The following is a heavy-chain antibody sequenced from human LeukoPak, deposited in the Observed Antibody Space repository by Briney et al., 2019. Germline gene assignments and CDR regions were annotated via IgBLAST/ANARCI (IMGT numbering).Heavy chain of an antibody. V-gene: IGHV3-23*01. CDR3: AKDSEGPSYDAFDI. D-gene: IGHD3-10*01. CDR1: GFTFRSYA. CDR2: ISGSGGST. Sequence: PGGSLRLSCGTSGFTFRSYAMSWVRQAPGKGLEWVSAISGSGGSTYYADSVKGRFTISRDNSKNTLYLQMNSLRAEDTAVYYCAKDSEGPSYDAFDIWGQGTMVTVSS. J-gene: IGHJ3*02.